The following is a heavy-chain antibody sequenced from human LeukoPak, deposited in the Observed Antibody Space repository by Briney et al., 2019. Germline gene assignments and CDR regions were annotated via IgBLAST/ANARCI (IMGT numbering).Heavy chain of an antibody. D-gene: IGHD6-13*01. CDR3: AKGAAAALNWFDP. CDR1: GFTFDDYA. CDR2: ISWNSGSI. J-gene: IGHJ5*02. V-gene: IGHV3-9*01. Sequence: PGRSLRLSCAASGFTFDDYAMHWVRHAPGKGLEWVSGISWNSGSIGYADSVKGRFTISRDNAKNSLYLQMNSLRAEDTALYYCAKGAAAALNWFDPWGQGTLVTVSS.